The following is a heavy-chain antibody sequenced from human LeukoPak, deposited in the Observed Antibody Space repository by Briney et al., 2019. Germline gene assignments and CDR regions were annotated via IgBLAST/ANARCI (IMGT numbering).Heavy chain of an antibody. V-gene: IGHV3-9*01. D-gene: IGHD4-17*01. Sequence: GGSLSLSCVGSGLTLSIYGMSWVRQAPGKGLEWVSGISWNSGAIEYADSVKGRFTIPRAYAKHCLYLQMTSLLPAHTAFYYCAKSKPPSDGDYREYYFDYWGQGTLVTVSS. CDR2: ISWNSGAI. CDR1: GLTLSIYG. J-gene: IGHJ4*02. CDR3: AKSKPPSDGDYREYYFDY.